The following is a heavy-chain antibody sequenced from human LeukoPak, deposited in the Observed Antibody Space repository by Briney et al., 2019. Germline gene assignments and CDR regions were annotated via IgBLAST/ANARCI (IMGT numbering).Heavy chain of an antibody. CDR3: ARCRDGGGWD. CDR1: GFTFSTYW. V-gene: IGHV3-74*01. J-gene: IGHJ4*02. D-gene: IGHD2-21*02. CDR2: INVDGSNI. Sequence: GGSLRLSCAASGFTFSTYWMNWARQAPGKGLVWVSRINVDGSNIIYADSVRGRFTISRDNAKNTLYLQMNSLRVDDTAVYYCARCRDGGGWDWGQGSLVTVSS.